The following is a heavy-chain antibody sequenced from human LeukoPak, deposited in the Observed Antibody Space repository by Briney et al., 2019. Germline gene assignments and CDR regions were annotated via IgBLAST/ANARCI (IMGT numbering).Heavy chain of an antibody. D-gene: IGHD2-15*01. CDR3: ARAVVVAATTEQYYYYGMDV. J-gene: IGHJ6*02. CDR2: IYYSGST. V-gene: IGHV4-39*07. CDR1: GGSISSSSYY. Sequence: PSETLSLTCTVSGGSISSSSYYWGWIRQPPGKGLEWIGSIYYSGSTNYNPSLKSRVTISVDTSKNQFSLKLSSVTAADTAVYYCARAVVVAATTEQYYYYGMDVWGQGTTVTVSS.